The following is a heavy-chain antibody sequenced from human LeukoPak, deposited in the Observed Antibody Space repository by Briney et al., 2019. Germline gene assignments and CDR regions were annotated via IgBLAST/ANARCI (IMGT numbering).Heavy chain of an antibody. V-gene: IGHV3-9*01. Sequence: SLRLSCAASGFTFDDYAMHWVRQAPGKGLEWVSGISWNSGSIGYADSVKGRFTISRDNAKNSLYLQMNSLRAEDTAVYYCAGPYYGSGSYHYYYYGMDVWGQGTTVTVSS. CDR3: AGPYYGSGSYHYYYYGMDV. J-gene: IGHJ6*02. CDR2: ISWNSGSI. CDR1: GFTFDDYA. D-gene: IGHD3-10*01.